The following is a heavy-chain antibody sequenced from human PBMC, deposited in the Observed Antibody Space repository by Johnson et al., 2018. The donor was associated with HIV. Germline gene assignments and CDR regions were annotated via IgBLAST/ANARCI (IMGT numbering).Heavy chain of an antibody. Sequence: QVQLVESGGGLVKPGGSLRLSCAASGFSFSDYYMSWIRQAPGKGLEWVSYISGSGTHIYYADSVKGRFTIFRDNAKKSLFLQMNSLRAEDTAVYYWAKELALYSSGYGGDAFDIWGQGTMVTVSS. CDR1: GFSFSDYY. V-gene: IGHV3-11*04. CDR3: AKELALYSSGYGGDAFDI. J-gene: IGHJ3*02. CDR2: ISGSGTHI. D-gene: IGHD6-19*01.